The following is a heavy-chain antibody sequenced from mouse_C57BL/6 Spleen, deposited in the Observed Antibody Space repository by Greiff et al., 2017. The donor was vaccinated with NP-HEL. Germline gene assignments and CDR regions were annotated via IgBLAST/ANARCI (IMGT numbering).Heavy chain of an antibody. CDR1: GYAFSSSW. V-gene: IGHV1-82*01. J-gene: IGHJ1*03. Sequence: VQLQQSGPELVKPGASVKISCKASGYAFSSSWMNWVKQRPGKGLEWIGRIYPGDGDTNYNGKFKGKATLTADKSSSTAYIQLSSLTSEDSAVYFCARSGGNYWYFDVWGTGTTVTVSS. CDR2: IYPGDGDT. CDR3: ARSGGNYWYFDV. D-gene: IGHD1-1*02.